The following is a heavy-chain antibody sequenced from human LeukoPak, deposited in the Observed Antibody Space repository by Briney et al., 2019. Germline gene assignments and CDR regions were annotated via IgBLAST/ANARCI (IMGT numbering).Heavy chain of an antibody. CDR1: GGSISSYY. CDR3: ARDLGGIYFDY. V-gene: IGHV4-59*01. D-gene: IGHD1-26*01. CDR2: IYYSGNT. Sequence: PSETLSLTCSVSGGSISSYYWSWIRQPPGKGLEWIGYIYYSGNTNYNPSLKSRVTISVDTSKNQFSLKLSSVTAADTAVYYCARDLGGIYFDYWGQGTLVTVSS. J-gene: IGHJ4*02.